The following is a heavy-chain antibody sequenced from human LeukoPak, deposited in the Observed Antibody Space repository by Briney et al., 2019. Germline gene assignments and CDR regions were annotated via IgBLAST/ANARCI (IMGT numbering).Heavy chain of an antibody. CDR1: GGSFSGYY. D-gene: IGHD3-10*01. CDR2: INHSGST. J-gene: IGHJ4*02. Sequence: KSSETLSLTCAVYGGSFSGYYWSWIRQPPGKGLEWIGEINHSGSTNYNPSLKSRVTISVDTSKNQFSLKLSPVTAADTAVYYCARLVWFGDYWGQGTLVTVSS. V-gene: IGHV4-34*01. CDR3: ARLVWFGDY.